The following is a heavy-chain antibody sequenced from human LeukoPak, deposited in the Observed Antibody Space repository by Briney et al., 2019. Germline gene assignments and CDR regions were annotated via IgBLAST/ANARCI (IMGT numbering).Heavy chain of an antibody. CDR1: GGSISSYY. D-gene: IGHD4-23*01. CDR2: IYYSGST. J-gene: IGHJ5*02. V-gene: IGHV4-59*01. CDR3: ARDFFPYGGNSGGWFDP. Sequence: SETLSLTCTVSGGSISSYYWSWIRQPPGKGLEWIGYIYYSGSTNYNPSLKSRVTISVDTSKNQFSLKLSSVTAADTAVYYCARDFFPYGGNSGGWFDPWGQGTLVTVSS.